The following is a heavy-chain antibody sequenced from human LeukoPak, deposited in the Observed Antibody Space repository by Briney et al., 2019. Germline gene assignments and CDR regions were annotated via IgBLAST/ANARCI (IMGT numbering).Heavy chain of an antibody. CDR2: IKSKAHGGTT. V-gene: IGHV3-15*01. CDR1: RFTFSNAW. Sequence: GSLRLSCAASRFTFSNAWMSWVRQAPGKGLEWVGRIKSKAHGGTTDYAAPVKGRFTISRDDSENTLYLQMNSLEIEDTAVYYCTTEAPYFDSWGQGTLVTVSS. CDR3: TTEAPYFDS. J-gene: IGHJ4*02.